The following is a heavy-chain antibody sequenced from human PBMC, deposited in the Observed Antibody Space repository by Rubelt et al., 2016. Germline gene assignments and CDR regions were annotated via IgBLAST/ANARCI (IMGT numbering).Heavy chain of an antibody. CDR1: GFTFGDYA. CDR3: ARKLGTLAFDY. J-gene: IGHJ4*02. V-gene: IGHV3-49*03. Sequence: EVHLVESGGGLVQPGRSLRLSCTTSGFTFGDYALIWFRQAPGKGLEWVGFIRSKTYGETTEYVASVKGRFTISRDESKSIAYLQMNSLKTEDTAVYYCARKLGTLAFDYWGQGTLVTVSS. D-gene: IGHD7-27*01. CDR2: IRSKTYGETT.